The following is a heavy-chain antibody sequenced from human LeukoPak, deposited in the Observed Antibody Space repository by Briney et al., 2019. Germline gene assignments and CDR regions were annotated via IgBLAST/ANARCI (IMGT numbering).Heavy chain of an antibody. Sequence: TGGSLRLSCATSGFTFRSYSMSWVRQAPGKGLEWVSAISGSGGSTYYADSVKGRFTISRDNSKNTLYLQMNSLRAEDTAVYYCAKSRHSPYSSSPIGLWGQGTLVTVSS. CDR1: GFTFRSYS. J-gene: IGHJ4*02. CDR2: ISGSGGST. CDR3: AKSRHSPYSSSPIGL. V-gene: IGHV3-23*01. D-gene: IGHD6-6*01.